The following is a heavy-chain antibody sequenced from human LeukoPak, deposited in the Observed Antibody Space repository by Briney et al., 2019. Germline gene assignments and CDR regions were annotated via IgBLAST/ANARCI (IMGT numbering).Heavy chain of an antibody. J-gene: IGHJ6*02. Sequence: PSETLSLTCTVSGGSITTGSHYWGWVRQPPGKGLEWIGSIYHSGTTYYKSSLKSRVTISIDTSKTQFSLTLSSVTAADTAVYYCARGYSSSWDYYYYGMDVWGQGTTVTVSS. CDR2: IYHSGTT. CDR3: ARGYSSSWDYYYYGMDV. V-gene: IGHV4-39*07. D-gene: IGHD6-13*01. CDR1: GGSITTGSHY.